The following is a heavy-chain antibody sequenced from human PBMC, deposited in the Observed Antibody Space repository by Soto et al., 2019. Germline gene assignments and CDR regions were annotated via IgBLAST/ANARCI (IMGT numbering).Heavy chain of an antibody. D-gene: IGHD2-15*01. CDR2: ISGSGGST. CDR1: GFTFSSYA. V-gene: IGHV3-23*01. Sequence: LRLSCAAPGFTFSSYAMSWVRQAPGKGLEWVSAISGSGGSTYYADSVKGRFTISRDNSKNTLYLQMNSLRAEDTAVYYCAKGYCSGGSCYSVFDYWGQGTLVTVSS. J-gene: IGHJ4*02. CDR3: AKGYCSGGSCYSVFDY.